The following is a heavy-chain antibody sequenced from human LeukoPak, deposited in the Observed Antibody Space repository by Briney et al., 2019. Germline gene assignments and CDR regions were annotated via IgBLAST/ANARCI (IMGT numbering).Heavy chain of an antibody. D-gene: IGHD1-26*01. CDR1: GGSISSYY. Sequence: SETLSLTCTVSGGSISSYYWSWIRQPPGKGLEWIGYIYYSGSTNYNPSLKSRVTISVDTSKNQFSLKLSSVTAADTAVYYCAKASGYSGSYYFDSWGQGTLVTVSS. CDR2: IYYSGST. CDR3: AKASGYSGSYYFDS. V-gene: IGHV4-59*08. J-gene: IGHJ4*02.